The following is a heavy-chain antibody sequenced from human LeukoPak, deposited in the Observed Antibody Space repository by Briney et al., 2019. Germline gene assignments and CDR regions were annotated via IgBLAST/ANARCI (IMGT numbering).Heavy chain of an antibody. D-gene: IGHD2-21*02. J-gene: IGHJ4*02. CDR1: GFTFSSYA. CDR3: ATAPQVTAILD. CDR2: ISNSGGST. Sequence: PGGSLRLSCAASGFTFSSYAMSWVRQAPGKGLEWVSAISNSGGSTYFADSVKGRFTISRDNAKNTLYLQMNGLSAEDTAVYYCATAPQVTAILDWGQGTLVTVSS. V-gene: IGHV3-23*01.